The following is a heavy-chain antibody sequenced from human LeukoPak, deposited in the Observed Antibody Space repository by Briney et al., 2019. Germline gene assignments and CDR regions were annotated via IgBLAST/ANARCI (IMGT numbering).Heavy chain of an antibody. CDR2: IYPGDSDT. V-gene: IGHV5-51*01. CDR1: GYSFTSYW. CDR3: ARHSLKQWLPPGY. D-gene: IGHD6-19*01. J-gene: IGHJ4*02. Sequence: GESLKISCKCSGYSFTSYWIGWVRQMPGKGLEWMGIIYPGDSDTRYSPSFQGQVTISADKSISTAYLQWSSLKASDTAMYYCARHSLKQWLPPGYWGQGTLVTVSS.